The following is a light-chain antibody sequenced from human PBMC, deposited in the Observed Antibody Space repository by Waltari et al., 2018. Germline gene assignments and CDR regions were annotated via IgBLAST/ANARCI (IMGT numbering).Light chain of an antibody. CDR1: QSVLSSSKNKNY. CDR3: QQYYSIPLS. V-gene: IGKV4-1*01. Sequence: DIVVTQSPASLAVSLGERATIHCKSSQSVLSSSKNKNYLDWYQQKPGQPPKLLIYWASAGDSGVPYGVSGSGSGKEFTLTISSLQAEDVALYYCQQYYSIPLSFGGGTKVEIK. CDR2: WAS. J-gene: IGKJ4*01.